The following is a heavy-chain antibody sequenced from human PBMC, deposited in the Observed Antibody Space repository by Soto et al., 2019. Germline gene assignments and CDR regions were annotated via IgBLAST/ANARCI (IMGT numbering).Heavy chain of an antibody. CDR2: ISYDGSNK. J-gene: IGHJ4*02. D-gene: IGHD6-19*01. CDR1: GFTFSSYG. Sequence: GGSLRLSCAASGFTFSSYGMHWVRQAPGKGLEWVAVISYDGSNKYYADSVKGRFTISRDNSKNTLYLQMNSLRAEDTAVYYCAGSGWYFDYWGQGTLVTVSS. V-gene: IGHV3-30*03. CDR3: AGSGWYFDY.